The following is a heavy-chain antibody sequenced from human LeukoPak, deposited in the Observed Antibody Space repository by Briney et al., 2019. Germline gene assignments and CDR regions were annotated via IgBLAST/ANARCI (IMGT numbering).Heavy chain of an antibody. D-gene: IGHD2-15*01. Sequence: SETLSLTCIVSGGSISSGGHYWGWIRQPPGKGLAWIGSIYYSGSTYYNPSLNSRVTMFIDMSKNHFSLKMSSVTATDTAVYYCARLVCGGGSCPAEFDYWGQGTLVTVSS. CDR3: ARLVCGGGSCPAEFDY. J-gene: IGHJ4*02. CDR2: IYYSGST. V-gene: IGHV4-39*02. CDR1: GGSISSGGHY.